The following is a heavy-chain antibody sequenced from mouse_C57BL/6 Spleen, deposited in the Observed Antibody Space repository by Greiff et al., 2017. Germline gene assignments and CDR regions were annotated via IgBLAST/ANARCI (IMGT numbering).Heavy chain of an antibody. J-gene: IGHJ1*03. Sequence: QVQLQQPGAELVKPGASVKLSCKASGYTFTSYWMQWVKQRPGQGLEWIGEIDPSDSYTNYNQKFKGKATLTVDTSSSTAYMQLSSLTSEDSAVXYCASNYYGSRGYFDVWGTGTTVTVSS. CDR1: GYTFTSYW. CDR3: ASNYYGSRGYFDV. V-gene: IGHV1-50*01. D-gene: IGHD1-1*01. CDR2: IDPSDSYT.